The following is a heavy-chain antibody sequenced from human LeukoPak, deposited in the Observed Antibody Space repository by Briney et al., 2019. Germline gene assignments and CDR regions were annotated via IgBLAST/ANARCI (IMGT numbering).Heavy chain of an antibody. V-gene: IGHV1-24*01. CDR3: ATTSPITIFGVVIWMNAFHI. J-gene: IGHJ3*02. CDR2: FDPEDGET. Sequence: ASVKVSCKVSGYTLTELSMHWVRQAPGKGLEWRGGFDPEDGETIYAQRFQGRVTMTEDTSTDTAYMELSSLRSEDTAVYYCATTSPITIFGVVIWMNAFHIWGQGTMVTVSS. CDR1: GYTLTELS. D-gene: IGHD3-3*01.